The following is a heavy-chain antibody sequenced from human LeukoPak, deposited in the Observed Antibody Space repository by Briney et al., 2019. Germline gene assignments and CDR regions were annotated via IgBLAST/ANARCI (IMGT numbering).Heavy chain of an antibody. CDR1: GGSFSGYY. J-gene: IGHJ4*02. Sequence: PSETLSLTCGVYGGSFSGYYWSWLRQPPGKGLEWIGEINHSGSTNYNSSLKSRVTISVDTSKNQFSLKLSSVTAADTAVYYCARGQVYYYDSSGYSGGPDYWGQGTLVTVSS. V-gene: IGHV4-34*01. CDR3: ARGQVYYYDSSGYSGGPDY. D-gene: IGHD3-22*01. CDR2: INHSGST.